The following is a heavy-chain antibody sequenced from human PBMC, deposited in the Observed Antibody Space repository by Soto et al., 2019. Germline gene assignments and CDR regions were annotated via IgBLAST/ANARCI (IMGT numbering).Heavy chain of an antibody. J-gene: IGHJ5*02. Sequence: EVQLVESGGGLVQPGGSLKLSCAASGFTFSGSAMPWVRQASGKGLEWVGRIRSKANSYATAYSASVKGRFTISRDDSKNTAYLQMNSLKTEDTAVYYCTRRSTDYDYIWGSYPSDWFDPWGQGTLVTVSS. CDR1: GFTFSGSA. V-gene: IGHV3-73*01. CDR2: IRSKANSYAT. CDR3: TRRSTDYDYIWGSYPSDWFDP. D-gene: IGHD3-16*02.